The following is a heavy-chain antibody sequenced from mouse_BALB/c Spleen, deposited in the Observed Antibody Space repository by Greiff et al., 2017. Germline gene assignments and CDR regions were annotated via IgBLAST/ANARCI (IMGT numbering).Heavy chain of an antibody. CDR3: ARGGNSRYAMDY. D-gene: IGHD2-1*01. CDR1: GDSITSGY. J-gene: IGHJ4*01. CDR2: ISYSGST. Sequence: EVQVVESGPSLVKPSQTLSLTCSVTGDSITSGYWNWIRKFPGNKLEYMGYISYSGSTYYNPSLKSRISITRDTSKNQYHLQLNSVTTEDTATCYCARGGNSRYAMDYWGQGTSVTVSS. V-gene: IGHV3-8*02.